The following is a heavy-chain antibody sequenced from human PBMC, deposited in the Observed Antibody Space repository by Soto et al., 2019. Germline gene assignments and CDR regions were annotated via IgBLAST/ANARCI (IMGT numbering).Heavy chain of an antibody. Sequence: PGGSLRLSCSASGFTFSNYWMHWVRQGPGKGLVWVARLNIDGSTRNYADSVKGRFTISRDNAQNTLFLQMNSLSAEDTAVYYCERGGLYDGVSYHPVGFDYWAQGTQVTVS. D-gene: IGHD2-8*01. V-gene: IGHV3-74*01. CDR2: LNIDGSTR. CDR1: GFTFSNYW. CDR3: ERGGLYDGVSYHPVGFDY. J-gene: IGHJ4*02.